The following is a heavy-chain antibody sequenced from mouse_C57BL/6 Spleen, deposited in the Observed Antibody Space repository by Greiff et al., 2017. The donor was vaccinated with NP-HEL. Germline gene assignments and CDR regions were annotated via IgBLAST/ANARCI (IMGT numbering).Heavy chain of an antibody. V-gene: IGHV1-64*01. CDR1: GYTFTSYW. CDR2: IHPNSGST. D-gene: IGHD1-1*01. Sequence: QVQLQQPGAELVKPGASVKLSCKASGYTFTSYWMHWVKQRPGQGLEWIGMIHPNSGSTNYNEKFKSKATLTVDKSSSTAYMQLSSLTSEDSAVYYCARSRITTVVAYYFDYWGQGTTLTVSS. CDR3: ARSRITTVVAYYFDY. J-gene: IGHJ2*01.